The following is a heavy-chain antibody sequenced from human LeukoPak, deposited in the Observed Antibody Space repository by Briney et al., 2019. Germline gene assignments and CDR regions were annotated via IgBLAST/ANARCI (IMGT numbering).Heavy chain of an antibody. J-gene: IGHJ4*02. CDR3: ARGGSESYYDALDY. D-gene: IGHD3-10*01. CDR1: GYTFTGYH. CDR2: INPNSGGT. Sequence: ASVRVSCKASGYTFTGYHMHWVRQAPGQGLEWMGRINPNSGGTNYAQKFQGTVTMTRDTSISTAYMEMSSLRSDDTAVYYCARGGSESYYDALDYWGQGTLVTVCS. V-gene: IGHV1-2*02.